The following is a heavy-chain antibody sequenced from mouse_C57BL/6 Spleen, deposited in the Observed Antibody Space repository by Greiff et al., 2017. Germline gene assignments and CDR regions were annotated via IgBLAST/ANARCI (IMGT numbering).Heavy chain of an antibody. Sequence: VQLKQSGPELVKPGASVKISCKASGYSFTDYNMNWVKQSNGKSLEWIGVINPNYGTTSYNQKFKGKATLTVDQSSSTAYMQLNSLTSEDSAVYYCAKGDDGYYSAWFAYWGQGTLVTVSA. V-gene: IGHV1-39*01. CDR1: GYSFTDYN. D-gene: IGHD2-3*01. J-gene: IGHJ3*01. CDR3: AKGDDGYYSAWFAY. CDR2: INPNYGTT.